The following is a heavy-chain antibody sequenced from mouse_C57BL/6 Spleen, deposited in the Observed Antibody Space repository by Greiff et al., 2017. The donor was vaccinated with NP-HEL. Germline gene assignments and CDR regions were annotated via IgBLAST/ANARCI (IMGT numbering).Heavy chain of an antibody. D-gene: IGHD2-5*01. V-gene: IGHV1-7*01. CDR3: ARFGYYSNYPAWFAY. Sequence: QVQLKESGAELAKPGASVKLSCKASGYTFTSYWMHWVNQRPGQGLEWIGYINPSSGYTKYNQKFKDKATLTADKSSSTAYMQLSSLTYEDSAVYYCARFGYYSNYPAWFAYWGQGTLVTVSA. CDR2: INPSSGYT. CDR1: GYTFTSYW. J-gene: IGHJ3*01.